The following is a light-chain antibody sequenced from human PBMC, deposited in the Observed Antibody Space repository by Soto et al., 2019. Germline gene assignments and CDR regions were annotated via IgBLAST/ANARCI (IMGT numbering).Light chain of an antibody. V-gene: IGKV3-11*01. CDR3: HQRRQWPLT. CDR2: DAS. CDR1: QSVSSY. J-gene: IGKJ4*01. Sequence: EIVLTQSPATLSLSPGERATLSCRASQSVSSYLAWYQQKPGQAPRLLIYDASNRATGIPARFSGSGSGTDFTLTISSLEPEDFAVYYCHQRRQWPLTFGGGTKVEI.